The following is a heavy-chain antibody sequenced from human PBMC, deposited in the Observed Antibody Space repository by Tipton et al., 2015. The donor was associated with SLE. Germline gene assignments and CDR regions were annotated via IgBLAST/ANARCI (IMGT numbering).Heavy chain of an antibody. D-gene: IGHD3-22*01. CDR1: GFTFSRYW. J-gene: IGHJ4*02. V-gene: IGHV3-7*01. CDR3: AKGGDYFDNSGYYYVGY. CDR2: IKEDGSEK. Sequence: SLRLSCSASGFTFSRYWMSWVRQAPGKGLEWVANIKEDGSEKYYVDSVKGRFTISRDNAKNSLYLQMKSLRAEDTAVYYCAKGGDYFDNSGYYYVGYWGQGTLVTVSS.